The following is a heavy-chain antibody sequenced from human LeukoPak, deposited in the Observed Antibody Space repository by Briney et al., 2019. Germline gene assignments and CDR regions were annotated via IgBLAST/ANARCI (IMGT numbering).Heavy chain of an antibody. J-gene: IGHJ3*02. D-gene: IGHD1-26*01. CDR2: IYYSGNT. Sequence: SETLSLTCTVSGGSISSSSYYWGWIRQSPGRGLEWIGSIYYSGNTYYNPSLKSRVTRSVDTSKNQFSLKLSSVTAADTAVYYCARRDSGSLVDAFDIWGQGTMVSVSS. CDR1: GGSISSSSYY. V-gene: IGHV4-39*01. CDR3: ARRDSGSLVDAFDI.